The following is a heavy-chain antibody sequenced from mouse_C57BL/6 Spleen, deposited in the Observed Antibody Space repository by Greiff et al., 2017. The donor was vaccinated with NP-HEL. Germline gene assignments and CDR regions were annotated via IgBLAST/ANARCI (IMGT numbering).Heavy chain of an antibody. CDR2: IYPGDGDT. V-gene: IGHV1-80*01. CDR1: GYAFSSYW. Sequence: VQLVESGAELVKPGASVKISCKASGYAFSSYWMNWVKQRPGKGLEWIGQIYPGDGDTNYNGKFKGKATLTADKSSSTAYMQLSSLTSEDSAVYFCASPITTVVAFDYWGQGTTLTVSS. J-gene: IGHJ2*01. D-gene: IGHD1-1*01. CDR3: ASPITTVVAFDY.